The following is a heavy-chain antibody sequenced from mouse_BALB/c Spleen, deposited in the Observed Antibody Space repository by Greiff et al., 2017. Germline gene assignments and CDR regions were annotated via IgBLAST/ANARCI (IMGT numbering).Heavy chain of an antibody. CDR1: GYTFTSYY. D-gene: IGHD2-1*01. J-gene: IGHJ1*01. Sequence: VQLQQSGAELVKPGASVKLSCKASGYTFTSYYMHWVKQRPEQGLEWIGWIDPENGDTEYAPKFQGKATMTADTSSNTAYLQLSSLTSEDTAVYYCNEGNYGRYFDVWGAGTTVTVSS. V-gene: IGHV14-4*02. CDR2: IDPENGDT. CDR3: NEGNYGRYFDV.